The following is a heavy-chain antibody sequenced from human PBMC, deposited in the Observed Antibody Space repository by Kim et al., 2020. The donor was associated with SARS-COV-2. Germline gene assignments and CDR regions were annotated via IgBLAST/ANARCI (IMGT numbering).Heavy chain of an antibody. V-gene: IGHV3-15*01. J-gene: IGHJ4*02. CDR3: TTDPQKGGEMATTPQDY. CDR2: IKSKTDGGTT. Sequence: GGSLRFSCAASGFTFSNAWMSWVRQAPGKGLEWVGRIKSKTDGGTTDYAAPVKGRFTISRDDSKNTLYLQMNSLKTEDTAVYYCTTDPQKGGEMATTPQDYWGKGTLVTVSS. D-gene: IGHD5-12*01. CDR1: GFTFSNAW.